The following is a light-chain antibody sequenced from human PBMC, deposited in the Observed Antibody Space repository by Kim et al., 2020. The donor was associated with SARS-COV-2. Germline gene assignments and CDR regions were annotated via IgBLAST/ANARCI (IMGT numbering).Light chain of an antibody. CDR3: QQSGSSPWT. Sequence: SPGERDTRACRASQSVSSIYLAWYQQRPGQAPRLLVYSSSSRATGIPDRFSGSGSGTDFTLTISRLEPEDFAVYYCQQSGSSPWTLGQGTKVEIK. CDR2: SSS. CDR1: QSVSSIY. J-gene: IGKJ1*01. V-gene: IGKV3-20*01.